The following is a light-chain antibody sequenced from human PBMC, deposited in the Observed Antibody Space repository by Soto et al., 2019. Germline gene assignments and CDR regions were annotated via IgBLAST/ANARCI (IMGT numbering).Light chain of an antibody. CDR2: DVS. CDR1: SSDVGGYNY. Sequence: QSALTQPASVSGSPGQSITISCTGTSSDVGGYNYVSWYQQHPGTAPKLMIYDVSNRPSGVSNRFSGSKSGNTASLTISGLQAEDEADYYCTSYTSGTTLVFGTGTKLTVL. V-gene: IGLV2-14*03. CDR3: TSYTSGTTLV. J-gene: IGLJ1*01.